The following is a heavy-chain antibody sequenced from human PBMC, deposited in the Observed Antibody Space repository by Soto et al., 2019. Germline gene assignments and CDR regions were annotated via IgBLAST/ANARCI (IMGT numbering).Heavy chain of an antibody. V-gene: IGHV1-18*01. CDR2: ISAYNGNT. Sequence: QVQLVQSGAEVKKPGASVKVSCRASGYTFTSYVISWVRQAPGQGLEWMGWISAYNGNTNFAQKLQGRVTMTTDTSTSIAYMELRGLRSDDTAMYYCARVVATVAGPYGMDVWGQGTTVTVSS. CDR3: ARVVATVAGPYGMDV. D-gene: IGHD6-19*01. J-gene: IGHJ6*02. CDR1: GYTFTSYV.